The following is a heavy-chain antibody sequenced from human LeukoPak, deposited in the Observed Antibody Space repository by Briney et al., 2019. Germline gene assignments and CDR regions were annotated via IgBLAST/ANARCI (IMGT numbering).Heavy chain of an antibody. D-gene: IGHD2-2*01. Sequence: GGSLRLSCAASGFTFDDYTMHWVRHALGKGLEWVSLISWDGGSTYYADSVKGRFTISRDNSKNSLYLQMNSLRTEDTALYYCAKGQVVPATILDYWGQGTLVTVSS. CDR2: ISWDGGST. V-gene: IGHV3-43*01. CDR3: AKGQVVPATILDY. CDR1: GFTFDDYT. J-gene: IGHJ4*02.